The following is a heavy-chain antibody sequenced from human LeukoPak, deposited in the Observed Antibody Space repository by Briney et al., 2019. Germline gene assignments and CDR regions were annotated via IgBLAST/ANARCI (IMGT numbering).Heavy chain of an antibody. J-gene: IGHJ4*02. CDR2: IRYDGSNQ. D-gene: IGHD6-19*01. CDR1: GFTFSSYG. V-gene: IGHV3-30*02. CDR3: AKDMGYNTGWTRFYY. Sequence: PGGSLRLSCAASGFTFSSYGMHWVRQAPGKGLEWVAFIRYDGSNQYYADSVKGRFTISRDSSKNTLYLQMNSLRGDDTAVYYCAKDMGYNTGWTRFYYWGQGTLVTVSS.